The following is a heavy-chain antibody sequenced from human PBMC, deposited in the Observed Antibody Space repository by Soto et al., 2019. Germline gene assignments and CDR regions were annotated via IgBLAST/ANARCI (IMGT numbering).Heavy chain of an antibody. CDR3: VRAAKRYFEY. J-gene: IGHJ4*02. V-gene: IGHV1-69*06. D-gene: IGHD6-25*01. CDR1: GVTYNTFA. Sequence: QVQLVQSGAEVRKPGSSVKVSFKASGVTYNTFAVSWVRQAPGQGLEWMGGIIPVLGPAFYAQKFQGRVTITADKSTSTAYLELPSLRSEDKDVYYCVRAAKRYFEYWGQGTLVTVSS. CDR2: IIPVLGPA.